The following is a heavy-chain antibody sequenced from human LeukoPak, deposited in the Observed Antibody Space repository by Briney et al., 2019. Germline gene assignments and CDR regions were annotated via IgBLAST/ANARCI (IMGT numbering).Heavy chain of an antibody. CDR2: ISWDGGST. J-gene: IGHJ4*02. CDR3: AKGKGTTKGLDY. V-gene: IGHV3-43D*03. D-gene: IGHD1-26*01. Sequence: GGSLRLSCAASGFTFDDYAMHWVRQAPGKGLEWVSLISWDGGSTYYADSVKGRFTISRDNSKNSLYLQMNSLRAEDTALYYCAKGKGTTKGLDYWGQGTLVTVSS. CDR1: GFTFDDYA.